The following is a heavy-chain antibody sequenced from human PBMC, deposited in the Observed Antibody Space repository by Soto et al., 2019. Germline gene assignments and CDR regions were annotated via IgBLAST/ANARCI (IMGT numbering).Heavy chain of an antibody. Sequence: EVQLLESGGGLVQPGGSLRLSCAASGFTFSSYAMSWFRQAPGKGLEWVSAISGSGGNTYYADSVKGRFTLFSDNSKNTLYLQMTSLRAEDTAVYYCAYSSTPFDYWGQGSLVTLSS. J-gene: IGHJ4*02. CDR2: ISGSGGNT. CDR1: GFTFSSYA. CDR3: AYSSTPFDY. D-gene: IGHD6-13*01. V-gene: IGHV3-23*01.